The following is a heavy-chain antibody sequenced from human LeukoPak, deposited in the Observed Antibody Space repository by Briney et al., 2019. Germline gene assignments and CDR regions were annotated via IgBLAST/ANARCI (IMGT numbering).Heavy chain of an antibody. CDR2: IKQDGSEK. CDR3: ARCGYSYGYGFDY. J-gene: IGHJ4*02. V-gene: IGHV3-7*01. CDR1: GFTLSSYW. Sequence: PGGSLRLSCAASGFTLSSYWMSWVRQAPGKGLEWVANIKQDGSEKYYVDSVKGRFTISRDNAKNSLYLQMNSLRAEDTAVYYCARCGYSYGYGFDYWGQGTLVTVSS. D-gene: IGHD5-18*01.